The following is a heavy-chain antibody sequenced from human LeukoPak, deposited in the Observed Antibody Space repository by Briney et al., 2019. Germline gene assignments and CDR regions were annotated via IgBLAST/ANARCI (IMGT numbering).Heavy chain of an antibody. D-gene: IGHD5-18*01. Sequence: GGSLRLSCAASGFAFNNYAMSWVRQAPGKGLEWVSGISDSGGSTHYADSVKGRFTISRDNSKNTLYLQMNSLRAGDTAVYYCAKETEVVDIAMDTFAYWGQGILVTVSS. V-gene: IGHV3-23*01. J-gene: IGHJ4*02. CDR1: GFAFNNYA. CDR3: AKETEVVDIAMDTFAY. CDR2: ISDSGGST.